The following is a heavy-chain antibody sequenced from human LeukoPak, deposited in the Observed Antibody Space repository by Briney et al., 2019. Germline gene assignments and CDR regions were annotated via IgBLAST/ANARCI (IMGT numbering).Heavy chain of an antibody. J-gene: IGHJ4*02. CDR1: GGSISSYY. D-gene: IGHD6-25*01. CDR3: ARHRGAADFDY. CDR2: IYYSGST. Sequence: SETLSLTCTVSGGSISSYYWSWIRQPPGKGLEWIGYIYYSGSTNYNPSLKSRVTISVDTSKNQFSLKLSSVTAAETAVYYCARHRGAADFDYWGQGTLVTVSS. V-gene: IGHV4-59*08.